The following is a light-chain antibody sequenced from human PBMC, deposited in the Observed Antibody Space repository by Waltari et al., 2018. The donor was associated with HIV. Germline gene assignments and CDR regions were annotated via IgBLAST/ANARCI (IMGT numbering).Light chain of an antibody. Sequence: EIVLTQSPAPLSLSPGERATLSCRASQSVSSYLAWYQQKPGQAPRLLIYDASNRDTGIPARFSGSGSGTDFTLTIRSLEPEDFAVYYCQQRSTWPRALTFGGGTKVQIK. J-gene: IGKJ4*01. CDR1: QSVSSY. CDR3: QQRSTWPRALT. V-gene: IGKV3-11*01. CDR2: DAS.